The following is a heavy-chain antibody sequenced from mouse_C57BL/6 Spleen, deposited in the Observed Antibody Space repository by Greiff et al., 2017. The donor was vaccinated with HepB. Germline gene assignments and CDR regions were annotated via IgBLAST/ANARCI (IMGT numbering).Heavy chain of an antibody. CDR3: TTCFKGGSSGAWFAY. D-gene: IGHD1-1*01. V-gene: IGHV14-4*01. J-gene: IGHJ3*01. Sequence: EVQLQQSGAELVRSGASVKLSCTASGFNIKDDYMHWVKQRPEQGLEWIGWIDPENGDTEYASKFQGKATITADTSSNTAYLQLSSLTSEDTAVYYCTTCFKGGSSGAWFAYWGQETLVSDSA. CDR2: IDPENGDT. CDR1: GFNIKDDY.